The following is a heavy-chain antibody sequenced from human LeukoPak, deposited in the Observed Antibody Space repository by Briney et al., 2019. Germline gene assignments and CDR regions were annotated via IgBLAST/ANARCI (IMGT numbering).Heavy chain of an antibody. CDR3: ARDQRWLRFLDY. J-gene: IGHJ4*02. CDR2: IYYSGST. CDR1: GGSFSGYY. V-gene: IGHV4-30-4*01. Sequence: PSETLSLTCAVYGGSFSGYYWSWIRQPPGKGLEWIGYIYYSGSTYYNPSLKSRVTISVDTSKNQFSLKLSSVTAADTAVYYCARDQRWLRFLDYWGQGTLVTVSS. D-gene: IGHD5-12*01.